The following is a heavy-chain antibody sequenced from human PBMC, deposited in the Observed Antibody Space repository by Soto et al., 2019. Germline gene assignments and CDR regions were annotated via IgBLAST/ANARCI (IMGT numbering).Heavy chain of an antibody. D-gene: IGHD6-13*01. Sequence: QVQLQESGPGLVKPSETLSLTCTVSAGSISGYYWSWIRQSPGKELELIGYIYYDGSTYYNPSLKSRVTISVDTSKNQFSLKLSSVTAADTAVYYCAKVGRIATAGTWFDPWGQGTLVIVSS. CDR3: AKVGRIATAGTWFDP. CDR1: AGSISGYY. CDR2: IYYDGST. J-gene: IGHJ5*02. V-gene: IGHV4-59*01.